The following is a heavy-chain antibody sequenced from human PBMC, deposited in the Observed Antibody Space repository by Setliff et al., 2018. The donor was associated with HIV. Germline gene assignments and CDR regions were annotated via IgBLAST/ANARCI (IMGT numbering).Heavy chain of an antibody. CDR1: GGSFSDYY. CDR3: ARDHCSSSGCYEYSYYGMDV. Sequence: SETLSLTCGIYGGSFSDYYWSWIRQPPGKGLEWIGEINHRGRTRYNPSLKSRVTISVETSKNQFSLRVNSVTAADTAFYYCARDHCSSSGCYEYSYYGMDVWGQGTTVTVSS. V-gene: IGHV4-34*01. J-gene: IGHJ6*02. D-gene: IGHD2-2*01. CDR2: INHRGRT.